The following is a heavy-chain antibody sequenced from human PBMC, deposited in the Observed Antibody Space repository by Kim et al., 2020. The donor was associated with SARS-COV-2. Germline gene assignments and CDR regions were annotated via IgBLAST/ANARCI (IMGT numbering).Heavy chain of an antibody. CDR1: GYTFTSYG. Sequence: ASVKVSCKASGYTFTSYGISWVRQAPGQGLEWMRWISAYNGNTDYAQRLQGRVTMTTDTSTSTAYMELRSLRSDDTAVYYCARFVRGVIPYYYYGMDVWGQGTTVTVSS. D-gene: IGHD3-10*02. V-gene: IGHV1-18*04. CDR2: ISAYNGNT. CDR3: ARFVRGVIPYYYYGMDV. J-gene: IGHJ6*02.